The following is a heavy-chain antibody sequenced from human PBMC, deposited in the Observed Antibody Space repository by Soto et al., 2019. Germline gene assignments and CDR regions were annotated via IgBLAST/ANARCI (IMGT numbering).Heavy chain of an antibody. CDR3: GGGQYYFDY. V-gene: IGHV3-30*03. CDR1: GFPFTTYG. CDR2: ISYDGSNK. D-gene: IGHD3-10*01. Sequence: QVQLVESGGGVVQPGTSLRLSCAASGFPFTTYGMHWVREAPTKGLDWVAVISYDGSNKYYADSVRGRFTISRDNSKNTLYLKMNSRSPGDTALYNCGGGQYYFDYRGQVPLVTFS. J-gene: IGHJ4*02.